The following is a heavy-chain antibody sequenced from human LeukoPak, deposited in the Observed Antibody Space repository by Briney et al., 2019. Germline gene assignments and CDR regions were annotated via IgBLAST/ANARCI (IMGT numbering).Heavy chain of an antibody. CDR2: ISYSGST. CDR1: GDSISSSDYY. J-gene: IGHJ4*02. Sequence: SETLSLTCTVSGDSISSSDYYWGWIRQPPGRGLGWIGTISYSGSTYYNPSLQSRVTISVDTSKNQFSLELSSVTAADTAVYYCARGSRRLADFHYWGQGTLVTVSS. V-gene: IGHV4-39*01. CDR3: ARGSRRLADFHY. D-gene: IGHD1-26*01.